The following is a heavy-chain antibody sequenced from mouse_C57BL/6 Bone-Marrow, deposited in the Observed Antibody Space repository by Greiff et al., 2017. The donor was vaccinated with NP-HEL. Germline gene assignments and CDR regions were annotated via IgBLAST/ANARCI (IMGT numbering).Heavy chain of an antibody. Sequence: EVKLVESVAELVRPGASVKLSCTASGFHIHHPSLPWVQPRPDQGLAWIGRIDPANGNTKYAPKFQGKATITADTSSNTAYLQLSSLTSEDTAIYYCAPRLAWFAYWGQGTLGTVSA. J-gene: IGHJ3*01. CDR2: IDPANGNT. CDR3: APRLAWFAY. D-gene: IGHD6-1*01. CDR1: GFHIHHPS. V-gene: IGHV14-3*01.